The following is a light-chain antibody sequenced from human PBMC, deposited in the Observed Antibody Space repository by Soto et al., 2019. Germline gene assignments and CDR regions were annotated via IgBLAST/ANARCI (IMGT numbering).Light chain of an antibody. V-gene: IGKV1-9*01. CDR3: QHITRYPSR. CDR1: EDITNY. CDR2: DAS. Sequence: IQLTQSPSSLSASVGDRVTVTCRASEDITNYLAWYQQKVGKAPKLLIYDASTLHSGVPSRFSGSGSGTDFNLIMGGLQPEDFATYYRQHITRYPSRVGGGTKVDSK. J-gene: IGKJ4*01.